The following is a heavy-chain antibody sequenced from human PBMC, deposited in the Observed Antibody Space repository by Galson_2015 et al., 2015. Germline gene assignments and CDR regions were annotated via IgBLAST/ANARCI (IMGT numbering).Heavy chain of an antibody. CDR1: GGTFSIFA. V-gene: IGHV1-69*13. Sequence: SVKVSCKASGGTFSIFAISWVRQAPGQRLEWMGGLLPIYGTPNYAQKFQGRVTITADESTSTAYMELSSLTFEDTAVFYCATSNADVYCGGGSCYLDSWGQGTLVTVSS. J-gene: IGHJ4*02. CDR3: ATSNADVYCGGGSCYLDS. CDR2: LLPIYGTP. D-gene: IGHD2-15*01.